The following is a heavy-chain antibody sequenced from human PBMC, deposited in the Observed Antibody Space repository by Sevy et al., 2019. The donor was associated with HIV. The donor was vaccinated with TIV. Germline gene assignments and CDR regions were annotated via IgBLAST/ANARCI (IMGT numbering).Heavy chain of an antibody. Sequence: GGSLRLSCVASGFTFSNYEMNWVRQAPGKGLEWVSYITGSGNIIYYADSVKGRFTISRKNAKNSLNLQMNSLRTEHTAIYYCAREFGRDAFDIWGQGKMVTVSS. D-gene: IGHD1-26*01. CDR2: ITGSGNII. V-gene: IGHV3-48*03. CDR3: AREFGRDAFDI. J-gene: IGHJ3*02. CDR1: GFTFSNYE.